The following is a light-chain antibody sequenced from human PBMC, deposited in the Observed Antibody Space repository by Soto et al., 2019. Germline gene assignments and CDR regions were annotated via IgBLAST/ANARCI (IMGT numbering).Light chain of an antibody. CDR3: QQYDFWPWT. CDR2: NTS. J-gene: IGKJ1*01. V-gene: IGKV3-15*01. Sequence: EVVMTQSPATLSVSPGERPTLSCRASESVGSKLAWYQKKPGQAPRLLIFNTSTRATGIPARFSGSGSGTDFTLTISSLQSEDFAVYYCQQYDFWPWTFGQGTRLEIK. CDR1: ESVGSK.